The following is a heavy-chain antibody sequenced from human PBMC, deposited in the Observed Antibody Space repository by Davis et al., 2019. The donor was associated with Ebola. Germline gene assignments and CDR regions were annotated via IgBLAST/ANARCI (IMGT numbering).Heavy chain of an antibody. CDR1: AFTRFSAYA. J-gene: IGHJ4*02. CDR3: AKGRTNWVMCYFDD. CDR2: ISGGGGDT. D-gene: IGHD1-7*01. V-gene: IGHV3-23*01. Sequence: GESLKISCEVSAFTRFSAYAMNWVRQVPGKGPEWVSTISGGGGDTHYTDSVKGRFTISRDNSKNTFYLQMNSLRTEDTAVYYCAKGRTNWVMCYFDDWGQGTLVTVSS.